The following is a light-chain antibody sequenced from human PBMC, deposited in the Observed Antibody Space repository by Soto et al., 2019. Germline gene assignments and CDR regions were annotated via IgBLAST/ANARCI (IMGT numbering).Light chain of an antibody. CDR3: SSYTTSNTRQIV. CDR2: DVS. CDR1: SSDFGGYNY. Sequence: QSALTQPASVSGSPGQSITISCTGTSSDFGGYNYVSWYQHHPGKAPKLLIYDVSNRPSGVSNRFSGSKSDNTASLTISGLQPEDEADYYCSSYTTSNTRQIVFGTGTKLTVL. J-gene: IGLJ1*01. V-gene: IGLV2-14*03.